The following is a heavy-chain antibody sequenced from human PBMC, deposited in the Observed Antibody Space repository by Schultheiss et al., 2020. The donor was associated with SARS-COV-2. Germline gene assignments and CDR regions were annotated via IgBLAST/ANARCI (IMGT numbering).Heavy chain of an antibody. CDR2: IYYSGST. V-gene: IGHV4-59*08. CDR3: ARHDSPYYFDY. J-gene: IGHJ4*02. D-gene: IGHD2-21*01. Sequence: SETLSLTCAVYGGSFSGYYWSWIRQPPGKGLEWIGYIYYSGSTNYNPSLKSRVTISVDTSKNQFSLKLSSVTAADTAVYYCARHDSPYYFDYWGQGTLVTVSS. CDR1: GGSFSGYY.